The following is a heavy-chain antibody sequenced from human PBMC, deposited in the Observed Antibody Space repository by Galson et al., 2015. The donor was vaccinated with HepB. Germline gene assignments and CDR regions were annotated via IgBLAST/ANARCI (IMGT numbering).Heavy chain of an antibody. V-gene: IGHV4-4*02. Sequence: SETLSLTCAVSGGSVNSYNWWSWVRQPPGKGLEWVGEIFQSGSTNYNPSLKSRVTILLDKSRNQFSLNLKSVTAADTAIYYCASLGYCSGADCYSTYWSQGTLVTVSS. D-gene: IGHD2-21*02. CDR1: GGSVNSYNW. J-gene: IGHJ4*02. CDR3: ASLGYCSGADCYSTY. CDR2: IFQSGST.